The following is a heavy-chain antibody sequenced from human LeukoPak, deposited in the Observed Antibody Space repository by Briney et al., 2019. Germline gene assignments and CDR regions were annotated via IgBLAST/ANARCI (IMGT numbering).Heavy chain of an antibody. CDR2: IKQDGSEK. Sequence: PGGSLRLSCAASGFTFSSYWMSWVRQAPGKGLEWVANIKQDGSEKYYVDSVKGRFTISRDNAKNSLYLQMNSLRAEDTAVYYCARDSLHSVTPYYFDYWGQGTLVTVSS. J-gene: IGHJ4*02. CDR1: GFTFSSYW. D-gene: IGHD4-17*01. CDR3: ARDSLHSVTPYYFDY. V-gene: IGHV3-7*01.